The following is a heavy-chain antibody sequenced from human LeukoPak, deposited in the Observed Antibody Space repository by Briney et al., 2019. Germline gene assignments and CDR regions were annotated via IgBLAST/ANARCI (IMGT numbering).Heavy chain of an antibody. CDR1: GGSISSYY. V-gene: IGHV4-59*01. CDR2: IYYSGST. J-gene: IGHJ4*02. CDR3: AAAGYSGSFDY. Sequence: PSETLSLTCTVSGGSISSYYWSWIRQPPGKGLEWIGYIYYSGSTNYNPSLKSRVTISVDTSKNQFSLKLSSVTAADTAVYYCAAAGYSGSFDYWGQGTLVTVSS. D-gene: IGHD6-13*01.